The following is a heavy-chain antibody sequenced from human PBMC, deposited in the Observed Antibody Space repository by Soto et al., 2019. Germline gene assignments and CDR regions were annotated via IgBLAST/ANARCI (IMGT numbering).Heavy chain of an antibody. CDR2: ISGSGDST. J-gene: IGHJ5*02. CDR1: GFIFSSYA. Sequence: VQLLESGGGLVQPGGSLRLSCSASGFIFSSYAMSWVHQAPGKGLEWVSSISGSGDSTYYADSVKGRFTISRDNSKNTLYLQMNSLRDEGTALYYCARDRTITGTSENNWFDPWGQGTLVTVSS. D-gene: IGHD1-20*01. CDR3: ARDRTITGTSENNWFDP. V-gene: IGHV3-23*01.